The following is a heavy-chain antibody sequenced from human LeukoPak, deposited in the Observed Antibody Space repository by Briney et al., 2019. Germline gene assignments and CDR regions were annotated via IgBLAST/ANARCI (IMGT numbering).Heavy chain of an antibody. V-gene: IGHV3-43*01. CDR2: ISWDGGST. CDR3: AKEGGSGSYFGY. D-gene: IGHD3-10*01. Sequence: GGSLRLSCAASGFTFDDYTMHWVRQAPGKGLEWVSLISWDGGSTYYADSVKGRFTISRDNSKNSLYLQMNSPRTEDTALYYCAKEGGSGSYFGYWGQGTLVTVSS. CDR1: GFTFDDYT. J-gene: IGHJ4*02.